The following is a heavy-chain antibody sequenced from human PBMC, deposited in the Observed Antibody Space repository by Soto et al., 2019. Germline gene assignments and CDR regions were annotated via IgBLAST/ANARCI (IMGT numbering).Heavy chain of an antibody. D-gene: IGHD1-26*01. V-gene: IGHV3-30*03. Sequence: QVKLVESGGGVVQPGTSLRLSCTASGFDFSNSGIQWVRQTPGKGLEWVALISFDGDKYYVDSVKGRFTISRDNPTNTVYLQMNRLRPEDSGVYYCARDYARGWGQCWGQGTLVSVSS. J-gene: IGHJ4*02. CDR2: ISFDGDK. CDR1: GFDFSNSG. CDR3: ARDYARGWGQC.